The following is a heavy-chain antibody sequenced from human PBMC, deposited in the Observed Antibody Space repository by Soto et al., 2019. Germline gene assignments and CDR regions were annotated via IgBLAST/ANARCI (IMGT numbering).Heavy chain of an antibody. J-gene: IGHJ4*02. CDR3: ARQYGGDVYDY. D-gene: IGHD2-21*02. CDR1: GYSFTSYW. V-gene: IGHV5-51*01. Sequence: GESLKISCNGSGYSFTSYWIGWVRQMPGKGLEWMGMMYPGDSETRYSPSFQGQVTMSADKSISTAYLQWSSLKASDTAMYYCARQYGGDVYDYWGQGTLVTVSS. CDR2: MYPGDSET.